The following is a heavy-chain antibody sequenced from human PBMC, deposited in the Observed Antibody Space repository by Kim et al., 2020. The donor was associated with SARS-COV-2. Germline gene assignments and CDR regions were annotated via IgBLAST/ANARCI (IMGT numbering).Heavy chain of an antibody. CDR3: AKGKGDTAMVTAFYI. V-gene: IGHV3-9*01. CDR2: ISWNSNNI. CDR1: GFSFDDYA. D-gene: IGHD5-18*01. J-gene: IGHJ3*02. Sequence: GGSLRLSCEASGFSFDDYAMHWVRQAPGKGLEWVSGISWNSNNIGYADSVKGRFTISRDNAKNSLYLQMNSLRAEDTALYYCAKGKGDTAMVTAFYIWGQGTMVTVSS.